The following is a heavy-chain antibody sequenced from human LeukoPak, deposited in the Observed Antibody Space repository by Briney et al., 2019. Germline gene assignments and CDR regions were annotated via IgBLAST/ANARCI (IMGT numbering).Heavy chain of an antibody. CDR3: ARGRYDYVWGSYRTNYFDY. V-gene: IGHV4-34*01. CDR2: INHSGST. J-gene: IGHJ4*02. D-gene: IGHD3-16*02. CDR1: GGSFSGYY. Sequence: PSETLSLTCAVYGGSFSGYYLSWIRQPPGKGLEWIGEINHSGSTNYNPSLKSRVTISVDTSKNQFSLKLTSVTAADTAVYYCARGRYDYVWGSYRTNYFDYWGQGTLVTVSS.